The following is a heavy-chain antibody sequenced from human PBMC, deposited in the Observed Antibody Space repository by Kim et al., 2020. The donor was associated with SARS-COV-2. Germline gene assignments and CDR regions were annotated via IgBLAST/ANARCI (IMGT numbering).Heavy chain of an antibody. J-gene: IGHJ4*02. Sequence: PGGSLRLSCAASGLSFSDSYMNWVRQAPGKGLEWLSFISTRGESIFYADSVEGRFTISRDNAKNSLYLQMNYLRDEDTAVYYCARSGNGYNAFGIWGQG. D-gene: IGHD5-12*01. CDR2: ISTRGESI. CDR3: ARSGNGYNAFGI. CDR1: GLSFSDSY. V-gene: IGHV3-11*01.